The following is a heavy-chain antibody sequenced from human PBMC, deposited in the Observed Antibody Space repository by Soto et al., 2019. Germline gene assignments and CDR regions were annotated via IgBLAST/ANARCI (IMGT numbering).Heavy chain of an antibody. CDR3: ARFGYSSGWYLQDYYYGMDV. J-gene: IGHJ6*02. CDR2: MNPNSGNT. CDR1: GYTFTSYD. D-gene: IGHD6-19*01. Sequence: QVQLVQSGAEVKKPGASVKVSCKASGYTFTSYDINWVRQATGQGLEWMGWMNPNSGNTGYAQKFQGRVTMTRNTSISTAYMELSSLRSEDTAVYYCARFGYSSGWYLQDYYYGMDVWGQGTTVTVSS. V-gene: IGHV1-8*01.